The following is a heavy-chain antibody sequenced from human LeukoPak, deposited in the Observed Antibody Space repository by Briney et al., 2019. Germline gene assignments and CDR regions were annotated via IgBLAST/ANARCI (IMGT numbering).Heavy chain of an antibody. J-gene: IGHJ4*02. V-gene: IGHV3-23*01. CDR3: AREGGGGDGYNSNFDY. CDR1: GFTFSSYA. CDR2: TSASGETT. Sequence: GGSLRLSCAASGFTFSSYAMSWVRQVPGKGLEWVSSTSASGETTYHAESVKGRFTISRDNAKNSLYLQMNSLRAEDTAVYYCAREGGGGDGYNSNFDYWGQGTLVTVSS. D-gene: IGHD5-24*01.